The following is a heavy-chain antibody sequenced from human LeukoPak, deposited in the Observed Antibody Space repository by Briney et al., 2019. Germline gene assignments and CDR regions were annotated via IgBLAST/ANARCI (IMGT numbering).Heavy chain of an antibody. CDR3: ARLTTVTTNFDY. J-gene: IGHJ4*02. V-gene: IGHV4-59*08. D-gene: IGHD4-17*01. CDR1: GGSISSYY. CDR2: IYYSGNT. Sequence: SETLSLTCTVSGGSISSYYWSWIRQPPGKGLEWIGYIYYSGNTNYNPSLKSRVTISVDTSKNQFSLKLSSLTAADTVVYYCARLTTVTTNFDYWGQGTLVTVSS.